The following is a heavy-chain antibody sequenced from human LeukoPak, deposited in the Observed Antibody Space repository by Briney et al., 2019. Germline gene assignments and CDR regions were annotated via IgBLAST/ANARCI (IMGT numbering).Heavy chain of an antibody. CDR2: ISYDGSNK. V-gene: IGHV3-30-3*01. D-gene: IGHD5/OR15-5a*01. J-gene: IGHJ4*02. CDR3: ASGQLLVSNDY. Sequence: GRSLRLSCAASGFTFSSYAMHWVRQAPGKGLEWVAVISYDGSNKYYADSVKGRFTISRDNSKNTLYLQMNSLRAEDTAVYYCASGQLLVSNDYWGQGILVTVSS. CDR1: GFTFSSYA.